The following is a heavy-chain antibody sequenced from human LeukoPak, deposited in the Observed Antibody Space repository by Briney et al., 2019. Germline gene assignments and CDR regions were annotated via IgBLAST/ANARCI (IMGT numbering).Heavy chain of an antibody. CDR3: AREYDILTGSYGMDV. J-gene: IGHJ6*02. CDR1: GGSISSYY. CDR2: IYYSGST. Sequence: SETLSLTCTVCGGSISSYYWSWIRQPPGKGLEWIGYIYYSGSTNYNPSLKSRVTISVDTSKNQFSLKLSSVTAADTAVYYCAREYDILTGSYGMDVWGQGTTVTVSS. D-gene: IGHD3-9*01. V-gene: IGHV4-59*01.